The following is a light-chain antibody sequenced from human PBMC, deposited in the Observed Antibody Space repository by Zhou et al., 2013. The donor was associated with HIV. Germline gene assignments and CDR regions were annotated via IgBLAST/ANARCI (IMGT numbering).Light chain of an antibody. CDR3: QQCNSYPYT. Sequence: DIQLTQSPSFLSASVGDRVTITCRASQGISSYLAWYQQKPGKAPKLLIYKASTLESGVPSRFSGSGSGTEFTLTISSLQPDDFGTYYCQQCNSYPYTFGQGTKLEIK. J-gene: IGKJ2*01. V-gene: IGKV1-9*01. CDR2: KAS. CDR1: QGISSY.